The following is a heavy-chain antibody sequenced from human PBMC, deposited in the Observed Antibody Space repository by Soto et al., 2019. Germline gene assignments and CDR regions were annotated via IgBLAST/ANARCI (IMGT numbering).Heavy chain of an antibody. CDR2: IWYDGSNK. CDR1: GFTVSSNY. D-gene: IGHD6-6*01. J-gene: IGHJ6*02. Sequence: PGGSLRLSCAASGFTVSSNYMSWVRQAPGKGLEWVAVIWYDGSNKYYADSVKGRFTISRDNSKNTLYLQMNSLRAEDTAVYYCARVSSSSEVAYYYYGMDVWGQGTTVTVSS. CDR3: ARVSSSSEVAYYYYGMDV. V-gene: IGHV3-33*08.